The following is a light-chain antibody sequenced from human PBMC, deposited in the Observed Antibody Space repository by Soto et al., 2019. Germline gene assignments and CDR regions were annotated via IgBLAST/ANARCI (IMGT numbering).Light chain of an antibody. CDR3: TSYTSSRTVV. Sequence: QSALAQPASVSGSPGQSITISCTGTSSDIGTYNYVSWYQQHAGKVPKLMIYDVSNRPSGVSDRFSGSKSGNMASLTISGLQAEDEADYYCTSYTSSRTVVFGGGTKLTVL. J-gene: IGLJ2*01. CDR2: DVS. CDR1: SSDIGTYNY. V-gene: IGLV2-14*03.